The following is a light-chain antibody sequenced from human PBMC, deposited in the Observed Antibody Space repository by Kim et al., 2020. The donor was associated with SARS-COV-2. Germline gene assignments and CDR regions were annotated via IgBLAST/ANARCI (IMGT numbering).Light chain of an antibody. J-gene: IGLJ3*02. CDR3: NSRDSSGNHLGV. CDR2: GKN. Sequence: LGQTVRTTCQGDNLRSYYASCYQQKPGQAPVLVIYGKNNRPPGIPDRFSGSSSGNTASLTITGAQAEDEADYYCNSRDSSGNHLGVFGGGTQLTVL. CDR1: NLRSYY. V-gene: IGLV3-19*01.